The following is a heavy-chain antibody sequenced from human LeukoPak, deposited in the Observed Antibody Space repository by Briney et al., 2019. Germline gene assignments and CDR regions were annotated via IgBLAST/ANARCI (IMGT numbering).Heavy chain of an antibody. CDR1: GFTFSNYN. CDR3: ARNDGGNPVDY. J-gene: IGHJ4*02. V-gene: IGHV3-21*01. D-gene: IGHD4-23*01. CDR2: ISSSSSYI. Sequence: GGSLRLSCAASGFTFSNYNINWVRQAPGKGLEWVSSISSSSSYIYYADSVKGRFTISRDNAKNSLYLQMNSLRAEDTAVYYCARNDGGNPVDYWGQGTLVTVSS.